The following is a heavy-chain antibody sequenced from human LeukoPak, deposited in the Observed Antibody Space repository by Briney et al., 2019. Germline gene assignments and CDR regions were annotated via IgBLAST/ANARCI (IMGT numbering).Heavy chain of an antibody. CDR3: ARDWYNWVDYDAFDI. D-gene: IGHD1-1*01. J-gene: IGHJ3*02. CDR2: ISAYNGNT. Sequence: ASVKVSCKASGYTFTTYGISWVRQAPGQGLEWMGWISAYNGNTNYAQKLQGRVTMTTDTSTSTAYMELRSLRSDDTAVYYCARDWYNWVDYDAFDIWGQGTMVPVSS. V-gene: IGHV1-18*01. CDR1: GYTFTTYG.